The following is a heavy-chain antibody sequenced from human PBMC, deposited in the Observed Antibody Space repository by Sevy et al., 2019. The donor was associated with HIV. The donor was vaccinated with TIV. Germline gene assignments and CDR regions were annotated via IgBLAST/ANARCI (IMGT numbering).Heavy chain of an antibody. Sequence: SETLSLTCAVYGGSFSGYYWSWIRQPPGKGLEWIGEINHSGSTNYNPSLKSRVTISVDTSKNQFSLKSSSVTAADTVVYYCARERGIAADYWGQGTLVTVSS. CDR1: GGSFSGYY. J-gene: IGHJ4*02. CDR3: ARERGIAADY. V-gene: IGHV4-34*01. CDR2: INHSGST. D-gene: IGHD6-13*01.